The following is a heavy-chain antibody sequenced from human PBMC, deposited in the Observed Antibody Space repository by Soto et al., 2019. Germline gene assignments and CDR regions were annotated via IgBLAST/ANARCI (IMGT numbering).Heavy chain of an antibody. Sequence: QVPLVKYGPEVKKPGDSVTVSCKTSGYTPTNYDIGWVRQAPGQGLEWMGWISAYNGNRNSAQKLKGRLTITKDNSTKTTYIELWSLRSEDTAVYFCARALSARATYYAFDKWGQGTLVTVSS. D-gene: IGHD1-26*01. CDR1: GYTPTNYD. CDR3: ARALSARATYYAFDK. V-gene: IGHV1-18*01. CDR2: ISAYNGNR. J-gene: IGHJ4*02.